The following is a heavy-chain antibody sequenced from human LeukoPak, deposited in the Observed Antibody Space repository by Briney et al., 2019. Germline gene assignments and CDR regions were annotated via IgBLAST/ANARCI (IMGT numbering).Heavy chain of an antibody. J-gene: IGHJ4*02. D-gene: IGHD5-18*01. CDR3: ARGDAWIQLWLSTPAPDY. Sequence: GGSLRLSCAASGFTFSSYAMHWVRQAPGKGLEWVAVISYDGSNKYYADSVKGRFTISRDNSKNTLYLQMNSLRAEDTAVYYCARGDAWIQLWLSTPAPDYWGQGTLVTVSS. CDR2: ISYDGSNK. V-gene: IGHV3-30*04. CDR1: GFTFSSYA.